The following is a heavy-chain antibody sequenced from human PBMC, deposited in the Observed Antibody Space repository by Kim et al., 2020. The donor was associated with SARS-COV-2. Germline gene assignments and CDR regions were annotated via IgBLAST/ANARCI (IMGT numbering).Heavy chain of an antibody. D-gene: IGHD1-26*01. CDR2: ISDDGSYK. J-gene: IGHJ5*02. CDR3: ARPGVVGPTYWFDP. Sequence: GGSLRLSCAASGFTFSAYAMLWVRQAPGKGPEWVAGISDDGSYKVSADSVKGRFTISSDSSKNTLYLQMNSLRAEDTAVYYCARPGVVGPTYWFDPWGQGTLVTVSS. V-gene: IGHV3-30*14. CDR1: GFTFSAYA.